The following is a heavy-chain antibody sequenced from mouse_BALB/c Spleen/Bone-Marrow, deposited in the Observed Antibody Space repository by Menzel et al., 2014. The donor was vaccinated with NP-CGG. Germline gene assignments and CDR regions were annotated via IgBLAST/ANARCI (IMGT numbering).Heavy chain of an antibody. CDR3: ARLGHYGGFAY. Sequence: DVKLQESGGGLVQPGRSLKISCAASGFDFSGFWMGWVRLAPGKGLEWIGEINPDSSTINYTPSLKDRLIISRDNAKNTLYLQMSKVRSEDTALYYCARLGHYGGFAYWGQGTLVTVSA. J-gene: IGHJ3*01. CDR1: GFDFSGFW. V-gene: IGHV4-1*02. CDR2: INPDSSTI. D-gene: IGHD2-1*01.